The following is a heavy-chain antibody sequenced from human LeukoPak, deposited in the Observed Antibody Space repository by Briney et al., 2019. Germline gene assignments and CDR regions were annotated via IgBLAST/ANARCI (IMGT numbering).Heavy chain of an antibody. CDR3: AKDMGSGDDLTPYGAFDI. CDR2: ISWNSGSI. J-gene: IGHJ3*02. V-gene: IGHV3-9*01. CDR1: GFTFDDYA. D-gene: IGHD4-17*01. Sequence: GRSLRLSCVAFGFTFDDYAMHWVRQAPGKGLEWVSGISWNSGSIGYADPVKGRFTISRDNAKNSLYLQMNSLRAEDTALYYCAKDMGSGDDLTPYGAFDIWGQGTMVTVSS.